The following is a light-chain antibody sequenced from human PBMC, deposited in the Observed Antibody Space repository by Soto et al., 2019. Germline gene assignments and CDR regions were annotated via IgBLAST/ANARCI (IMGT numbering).Light chain of an antibody. CDR1: TSDVGGYNY. CDR3: SSFTSSNTLV. Sequence: QSALTQPASVSGSPGQSITISCTGTTSDVGGYNYVSWYQQHPGKAPKLIIYDVTNRPSGISNRFSASKSDNTASLTISGLQPEDGADYYCSSFTSSNTLVFGGGTKLTVL. J-gene: IGLJ2*01. V-gene: IGLV2-14*03. CDR2: DVT.